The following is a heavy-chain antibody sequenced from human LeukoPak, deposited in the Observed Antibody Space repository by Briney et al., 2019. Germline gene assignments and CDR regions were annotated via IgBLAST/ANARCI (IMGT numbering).Heavy chain of an antibody. CDR1: GGSISSGSYY. J-gene: IGHJ3*02. CDR2: IYYSGST. Sequence: SETLSLTCTVSGGSISSGSYYWSWIRQPPGKGLEWIGYIYYSGSTNYNPSLKSRVTISVDTSKNQFSLKLSSVTAADTAVYYCARVEYYYGSGSSDGGDAFDIWGQGTMVTVSS. D-gene: IGHD3-10*01. CDR3: ARVEYYYGSGSSDGGDAFDI. V-gene: IGHV4-61*01.